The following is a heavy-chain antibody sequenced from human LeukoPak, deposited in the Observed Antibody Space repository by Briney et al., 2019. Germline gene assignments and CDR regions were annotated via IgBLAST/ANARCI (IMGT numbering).Heavy chain of an antibody. CDR3: ATFGVVVVAAQFYDY. J-gene: IGHJ4*02. CDR1: GDTFTSYG. Sequence: ASVKVSCKASGDTFTSYGISCVRQAPGRGLEGMGWISAYNGNTNYAQKIHGGVTMTTDTSTSTAYMELRSLRSDDTAVYYCATFGVVVVAAQFYDYSGQGALVT. D-gene: IGHD2-15*01. V-gene: IGHV1-18*01. CDR2: ISAYNGNT.